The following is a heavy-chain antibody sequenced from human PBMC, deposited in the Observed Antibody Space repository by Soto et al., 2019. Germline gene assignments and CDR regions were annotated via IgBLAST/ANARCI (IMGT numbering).Heavy chain of an antibody. CDR3: ARQVYTVVTPMDF. CDR1: GFTFSAYS. CDR2: ISGDRAYI. Sequence: GWSLRLSCGASGFTFSAYSMNWFRQAPGKGLEWLSYISGDRAYIYYADSVRGRFTISRDNAENSLYLQMDNLRDEDTALYYCARQVYTVVTPMDFWGQGTLVTVSS. V-gene: IGHV3-48*02. D-gene: IGHD2-21*02. J-gene: IGHJ4*02.